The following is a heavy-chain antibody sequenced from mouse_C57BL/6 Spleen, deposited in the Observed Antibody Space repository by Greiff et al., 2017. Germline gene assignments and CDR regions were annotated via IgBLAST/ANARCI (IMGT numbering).Heavy chain of an antibody. Sequence: VQLQQPGAELVKPGASVKLSCKASGYTFTSYWMQWVKQRPGQGLEWIGEIDPSDSYTNYNQKFKGKATLTVDTSSSTAYMQLSSLTSEDSAVYYCARGDYYGNWGQGTLVTVSA. CDR3: ARGDYYGN. V-gene: IGHV1-50*01. J-gene: IGHJ3*01. CDR2: IDPSDSYT. D-gene: IGHD1-1*01. CDR1: GYTFTSYW.